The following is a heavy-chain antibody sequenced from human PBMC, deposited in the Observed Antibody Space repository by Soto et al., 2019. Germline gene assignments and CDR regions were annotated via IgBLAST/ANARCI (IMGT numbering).Heavy chain of an antibody. Sequence: QRQLQESGPGLVKPSETLSLTCTVSAGSISSSSYYWGWIRQPPGKGLEWIGSIYYSGSTYYNPSLKRRVTISVDTSKNQFSLKLSSVTAADTAVYYCARLSGYCSGGSCYSARFAYWGQGTLVTVSS. V-gene: IGHV4-39*01. CDR3: ARLSGYCSGGSCYSARFAY. CDR1: AGSISSSSYY. CDR2: IYYSGST. J-gene: IGHJ4*02. D-gene: IGHD2-15*01.